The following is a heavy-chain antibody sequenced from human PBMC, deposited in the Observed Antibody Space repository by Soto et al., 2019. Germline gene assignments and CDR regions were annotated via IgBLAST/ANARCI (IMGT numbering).Heavy chain of an antibody. J-gene: IGHJ4*02. CDR3: ARLYTGNYIMYY. CDR2: IYYSGST. D-gene: IGHD1-26*01. V-gene: IGHV4-39*01. Sequence: SETLSLTCTVSGGSISSSSYYWGWIRQPPGKGLEWIGSIYYSGSTKYNPSLKSRVTISVDSSKNQFSLKLDSVTAADTAVYYCARLYTGNYIMYYWGPGTLVTVS. CDR1: GGSISSSSYY.